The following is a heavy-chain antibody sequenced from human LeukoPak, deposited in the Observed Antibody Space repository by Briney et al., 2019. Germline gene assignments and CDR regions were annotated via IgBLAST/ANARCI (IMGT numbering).Heavy chain of an antibody. J-gene: IGHJ4*02. D-gene: IGHD3-22*01. CDR1: GFTFSSYS. Sequence: PGGSLRLSCAASGFTFSSYSMNWVRQAPGKGLEWVSYISSSSSTIYYADSVKGRFTISRDDAKNSLYLQMNSLRDEDTAVYYCASYYYDSSGYYYADYWGQGTLVTVSS. V-gene: IGHV3-48*02. CDR2: ISSSSSTI. CDR3: ASYYYDSSGYYYADY.